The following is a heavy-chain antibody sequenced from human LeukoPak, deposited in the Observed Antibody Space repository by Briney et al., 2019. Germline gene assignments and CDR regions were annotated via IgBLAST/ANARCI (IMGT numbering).Heavy chain of an antibody. CDR2: LTGSGGNT. CDR3: AKSNFYRTTAACHTWAFDY. V-gene: IGHV3-23*01. J-gene: IGHJ4*02. Sequence: GGSLRLSCAASGFTFSNYAMSWVREGPGKGLEWVSGLTGSGGNTYYADPVKGRFTISRDNSKNTLYPPMSSLRCEATAVYYCAKSNFYRTTAACHTWAFDYWGQGTLVTVSS. D-gene: IGHD2-2*01. CDR1: GFTFSNYA.